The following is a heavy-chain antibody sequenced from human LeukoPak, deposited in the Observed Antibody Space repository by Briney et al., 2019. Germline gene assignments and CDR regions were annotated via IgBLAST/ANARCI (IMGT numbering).Heavy chain of an antibody. Sequence: SETLSLTCAVSGGSLISTTYYWGWIRQPPGKGLEWIGSIYYSGSTYYNPSLKSRVTVSVDMSKNQFSLQLSSVTAADTAVYYCARAPRAGAWDMITFGGVIVHGDAFDFWGQGTMVTVSS. CDR2: IYYSGST. CDR1: GGSLISTTYY. CDR3: ARAPRAGAWDMITFGGVIVHGDAFDF. D-gene: IGHD3-16*02. V-gene: IGHV4-39*07. J-gene: IGHJ3*01.